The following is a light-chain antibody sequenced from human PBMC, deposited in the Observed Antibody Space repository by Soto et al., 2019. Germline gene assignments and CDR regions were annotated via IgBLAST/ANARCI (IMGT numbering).Light chain of an antibody. J-gene: IGLJ2*01. CDR1: SSNVGAASD. CDR2: VNN. Sequence: QSVLTQPPSVSGAPGQRVTISCSGSSSNVGAASDVYWYQQLPGTAPRLLISVNNKRPSGVPDRFSGSKSGTSASLAITGLRPEDEADYYCAAWDDRLSGLVFGRGTKLTVL. V-gene: IGLV1-40*01. CDR3: AAWDDRLSGLV.